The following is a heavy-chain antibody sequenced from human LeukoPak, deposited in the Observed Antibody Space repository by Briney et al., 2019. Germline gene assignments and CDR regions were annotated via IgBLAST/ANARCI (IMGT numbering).Heavy chain of an antibody. CDR3: ARDKQWLVGYFDY. CDR2: ISSSSSYI. CDR1: GFTSSSYS. Sequence: GGSLRLSCAASGFTSSSYSMNWVRQAPGKGLEWVSSISSSSSYIYYADSVKGRFTISRDNAKNSLYLQMNSLRAEDTAVYYCARDKQWLVGYFDYWGQGTLVTVSS. D-gene: IGHD6-19*01. J-gene: IGHJ4*02. V-gene: IGHV3-21*01.